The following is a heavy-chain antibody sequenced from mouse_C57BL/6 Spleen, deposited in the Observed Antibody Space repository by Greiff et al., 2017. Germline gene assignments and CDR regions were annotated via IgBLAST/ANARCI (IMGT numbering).Heavy chain of an antibody. J-gene: IGHJ2*01. CDR2: IYPGSGST. CDR1: GYTFTSYW. Sequence: QVQLQQPGAELVKPGASVKMSCKASGYTFTSYWITWVKQRPGQGLEWIGDIYPGSGSTNYNEKFKSKATLTVYTSSSTAYMQLSSRTSEDSAVYYCARDDYDGRYFDYWGQGTTLTVSS. CDR3: ARDDYDGRYFDY. V-gene: IGHV1-55*01. D-gene: IGHD2-4*01.